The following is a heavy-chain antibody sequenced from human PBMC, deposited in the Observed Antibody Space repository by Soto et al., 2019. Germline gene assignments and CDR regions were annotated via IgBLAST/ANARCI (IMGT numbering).Heavy chain of an antibody. J-gene: IGHJ4*02. V-gene: IGHV3-23*01. CDR1: GFTFSSYA. CDR2: ISGSGGST. CDR3: AKELGNDYVWGSESRGEY. Sequence: EVQLLESGGGLVQPGGSLRLSCAASGFTFSSYAMSWVRQAPGKGLEWVSAISGSGGSTYYADSVKGRFTISRDNSKNTLDLQMNSRRAEDTAGYYCAKELGNDYVWGSESRGEYWGQGSVVTVSS. D-gene: IGHD3-16*01.